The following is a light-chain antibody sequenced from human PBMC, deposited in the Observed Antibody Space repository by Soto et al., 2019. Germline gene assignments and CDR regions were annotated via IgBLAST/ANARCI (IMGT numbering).Light chain of an antibody. Sequence: EIVMTQSPATLSVSPGERATLSCMASQSVSSNLAWYQQKPGQAPRLLIYGASSRATGIPDRFSGSGSGTDFTLTISRLEPEDFVVYYCQQYGSSPTTFGQGTRLEIK. V-gene: IGKV3-20*01. J-gene: IGKJ5*01. CDR3: QQYGSSPTT. CDR1: QSVSSN. CDR2: GAS.